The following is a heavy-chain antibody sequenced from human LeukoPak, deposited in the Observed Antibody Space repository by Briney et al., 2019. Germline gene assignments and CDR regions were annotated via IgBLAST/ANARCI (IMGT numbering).Heavy chain of an antibody. V-gene: IGHV3-23*01. J-gene: IGHJ4*02. Sequence: PGGSLRLSCAASGFTFRNYAMSWVRQAPGTGLEWVSTISGSGESTYYADSVKGRFTMSRDNSKNTLYLQLNSLRAEDTAVYYCAKAGRYCSGTTCYLSHWGQGTLVTVSS. D-gene: IGHD2-2*01. CDR2: ISGSGEST. CDR3: AKAGRYCSGTTCYLSH. CDR1: GFTFRNYA.